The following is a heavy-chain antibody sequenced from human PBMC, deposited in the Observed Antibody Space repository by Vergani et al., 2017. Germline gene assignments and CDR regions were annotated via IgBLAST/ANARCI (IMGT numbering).Heavy chain of an antibody. Sequence: QVQLVQSGAEVKKPGSSVKVSCKASGATFRSNTISWVRQVPGQGLEWMGRNIPVLGKTKYAQDFQGRLTITADTSTSTAYMELTSLRSQDTAVYYCARDPRGYGGDPADYYYGMDVWGQGTTVTVSS. CDR1: GATFRSNT. V-gene: IGHV1-69*08. CDR2: NIPVLGKT. D-gene: IGHD2-21*02. CDR3: ARDPRGYGGDPADYYYGMDV. J-gene: IGHJ6*02.